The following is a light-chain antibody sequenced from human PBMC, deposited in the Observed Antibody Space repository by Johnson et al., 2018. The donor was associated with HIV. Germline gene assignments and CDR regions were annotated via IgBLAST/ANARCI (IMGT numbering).Light chain of an antibody. CDR1: ISNIESYF. CDR3: GIWDSSLSAYV. CDR2: EDN. V-gene: IGLV1-51*02. Sequence: QAVLTQPPSVSAAPGQRVNISCSGNISNIESYFVSWYHHLPGPAPNLLIYEDNKRPSGIPDRFPGSKSGPSATLGIPGLQPGDGADYYCGIWDSSLSAYVFGTGTKGTVL. J-gene: IGLJ1*01.